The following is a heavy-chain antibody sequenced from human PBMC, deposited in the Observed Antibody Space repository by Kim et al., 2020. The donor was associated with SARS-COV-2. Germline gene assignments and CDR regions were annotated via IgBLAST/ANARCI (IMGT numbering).Heavy chain of an antibody. CDR1: GFTFSSYG. J-gene: IGHJ6*02. CDR2: IWYDGSNK. CDR3: ARDLRYCSGGSCYRSGSLAKLGMDV. V-gene: IGHV3-33*01. D-gene: IGHD2-15*01. Sequence: GGSLRLSCAASGFTFSSYGMHWVRQAPGKGLEWVAVIWYDGSNKYYADSVKGRFTISRDNSKNTLYLQMNSLRAEDTAVYYCARDLRYCSGGSCYRSGSLAKLGMDVWGQGTTVTVSS.